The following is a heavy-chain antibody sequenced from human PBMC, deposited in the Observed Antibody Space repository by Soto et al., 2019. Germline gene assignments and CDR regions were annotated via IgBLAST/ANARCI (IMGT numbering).Heavy chain of an antibody. Sequence: GGVPKLSRAAPWFPFRGPSIHWVPPAFRERLGGGWPIRSKANSYATAYAASVKGRFTISRDDSKNTAYLQMNSLKTEDTAVYYCTRPKGEHEDYIAVAAPYYYGMDVWGQGTTVTVSS. V-gene: IGHV3-73*01. J-gene: IGHJ6*02. D-gene: IGHD6-19*01. CDR1: WFPFRGPS. CDR3: TRPKGEHEDYIAVAAPYYYGMDV. CDR2: RSKANSYAT.